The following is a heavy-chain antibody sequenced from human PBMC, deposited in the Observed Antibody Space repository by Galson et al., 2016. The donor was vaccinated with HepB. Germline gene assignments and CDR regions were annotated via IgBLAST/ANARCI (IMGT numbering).Heavy chain of an antibody. CDR2: IDWDDDK. J-gene: IGHJ4*02. CDR1: GFSLSTNGMC. V-gene: IGHV2-70*11. Sequence: PALVKPTQTLTLTCTFSGFSLSTNGMCVTWIRQPPGKALEWLARIDWDDDKYYSTSLKTRLTISKDSSKDQVVLTMTNMGPVDTATYYCARIISSGWLFDYWGQGTLVTVSS. CDR3: ARIISSGWLFDY. D-gene: IGHD6-19*01.